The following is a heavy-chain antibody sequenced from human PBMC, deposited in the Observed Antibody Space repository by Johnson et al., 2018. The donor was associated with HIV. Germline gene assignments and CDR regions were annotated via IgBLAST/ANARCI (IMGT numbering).Heavy chain of an antibody. V-gene: IGHV3-30*18. Sequence: QVQLVESGGGVVQPGRSLRLSCVASGFTFSNYGMHWVRQAPGKGLEWVAVISYDGSNKYFADSVKGRFTISRDNSKNTLYLQMNSLRAEDTALYYCAKPLAYSSWYTPDIPPNDAFDVWGQGTMVTVSS. J-gene: IGHJ3*01. CDR1: GFTFSNYG. D-gene: IGHD6-13*01. CDR3: AKPLAYSSWYTPDIPPNDAFDV. CDR2: ISYDGSNK.